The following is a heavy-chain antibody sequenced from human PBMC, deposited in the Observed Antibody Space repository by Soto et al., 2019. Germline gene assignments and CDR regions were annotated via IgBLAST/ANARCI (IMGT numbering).Heavy chain of an antibody. J-gene: IGHJ4*02. CDR2: MSYSGST. CDR1: GGSLSSGNYY. V-gene: IGHV4-30-4*01. D-gene: IGHD1-7*01. Sequence: QVQLQESGPGLVKPSQTLSLTCTVSGGSLSSGNYYWSWLRQPPGKGLEWIGFMSYSGSTSYNASLKSRVTISVDTSKSQFSLNLSFVTAADTAVYYCATMGTPATGLYYFDNWGQGTLVTVSS. CDR3: ATMGTPATGLYYFDN.